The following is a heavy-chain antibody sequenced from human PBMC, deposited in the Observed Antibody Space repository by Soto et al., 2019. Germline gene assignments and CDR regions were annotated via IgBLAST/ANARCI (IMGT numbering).Heavy chain of an antibody. Sequence: QVQLVQSGAEVKKPGSSVKVSCKASGGTFSSYTISWVRQAPGQGLEWMGRIIPILGIANYAQKFQGRVTITADKSASTAYMELTSLRSEGTAVYYCASLGSYYDYWGQGTLVTVSS. V-gene: IGHV1-69*02. J-gene: IGHJ4*02. D-gene: IGHD1-26*01. CDR1: GGTFSSYT. CDR2: IIPILGIA. CDR3: ASLGSYYDY.